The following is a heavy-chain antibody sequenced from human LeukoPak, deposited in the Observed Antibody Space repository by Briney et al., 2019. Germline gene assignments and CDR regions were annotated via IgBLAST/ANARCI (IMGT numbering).Heavy chain of an antibody. V-gene: IGHV4-30-2*01. CDR1: GGSISSGTDA. CDR3: ARGYSDYPYFFDY. CDR2: IFHSGNT. J-gene: IGHJ4*02. Sequence: TSETLSLACAVSGGSISSGTDAWDWLRQPPGEGLEWIGYIFHSGNTYYNPSLKSRVTISVDRSKTQFSLKLSSVTAADTAVYYCARGYSDYPYFFDYWGQGSLVTVSS. D-gene: IGHD5-12*01.